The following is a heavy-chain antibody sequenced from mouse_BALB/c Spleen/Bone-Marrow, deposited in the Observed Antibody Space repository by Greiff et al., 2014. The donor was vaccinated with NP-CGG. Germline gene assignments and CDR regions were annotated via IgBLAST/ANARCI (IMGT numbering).Heavy chain of an antibody. D-gene: IGHD2-1*01. Sequence: EVQLVESGGGLVQPGGSRKLSCAASGFTFSSFGMHWVRQAPEKGLEWVAYISSGSSTIYYADTVKGRFTISRDNPKNTLFLQMTSLRSEDTAMYYCARGGWYDAMAYWGQGTSVTVSS. CDR3: ARGGWYDAMAY. V-gene: IGHV5-17*02. CDR2: ISSGSSTI. J-gene: IGHJ4*01. CDR1: GFTFSSFG.